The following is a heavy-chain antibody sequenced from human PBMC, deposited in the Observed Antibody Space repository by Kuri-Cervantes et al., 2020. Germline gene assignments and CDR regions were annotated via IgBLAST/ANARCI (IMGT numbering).Heavy chain of an antibody. J-gene: IGHJ4*02. CDR2: ISWDGGST. CDR3: ARGTVTTGIYYFDY. D-gene: IGHD4-17*01. Sequence: GESLKISCAASGFTFDDYTMHWVRQAPGKGLEWVSLISWDGGSTYYADSVKGRFTIPRDNSKNSLYLQMNSLRTEDTALYYCARGTVTTGIYYFDYWGQGTLVTVSS. V-gene: IGHV3-43*01. CDR1: GFTFDDYT.